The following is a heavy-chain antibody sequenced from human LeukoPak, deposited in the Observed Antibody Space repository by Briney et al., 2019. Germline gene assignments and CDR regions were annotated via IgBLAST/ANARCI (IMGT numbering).Heavy chain of an antibody. CDR2: ISYDESDK. D-gene: IGHD2-15*01. V-gene: IGHV3-30*18. Sequence: PGRSLRLSCAASGFTFSNYGMHWVRQAPGKGLEWVAVISYDESDKYYADSVRGRFTISRDKSKNTLYLQMNSLRPEDTAVYYCAKGAVAATNAAYYGMDVWGQGTTVTVSS. J-gene: IGHJ6*02. CDR1: GFTFSNYG. CDR3: AKGAVAATNAAYYGMDV.